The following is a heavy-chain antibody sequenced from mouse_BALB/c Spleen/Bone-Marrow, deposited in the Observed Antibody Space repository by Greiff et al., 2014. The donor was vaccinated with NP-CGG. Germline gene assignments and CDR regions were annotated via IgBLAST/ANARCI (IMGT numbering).Heavy chain of an antibody. D-gene: IGHD1-1*01. CDR1: GLNIKDTY. J-gene: IGHJ3*01. V-gene: IGHV14-3*02. CDR2: IDPANGNT. Sequence: EVQLQQSGAELVKPGASVKLSCTASGLNIKDTYMHWVKQRPEQGLEWIGRIDPANGNTKYDPKFQGKATITADTSSNTAYLQLSSLTSEDTAVYYCAAYYYGSSQFAYWGQGTLVTVSA. CDR3: AAYYYGSSQFAY.